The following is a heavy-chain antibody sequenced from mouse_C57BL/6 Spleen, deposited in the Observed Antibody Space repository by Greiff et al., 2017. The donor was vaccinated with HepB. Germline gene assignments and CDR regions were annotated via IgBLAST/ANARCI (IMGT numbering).Heavy chain of an antibody. V-gene: IGHV1-18*01. Sequence: EVQLQQSGPELVKPGASVKIPCKASGYTFTDYNMDWVKQSHGKSLEWIGDINPNNGGTIYNQKFKGKATLTVDKSSSTAYMELRSLTSEDTAVYYCARSGYYGSSYGWFAYWGQGTLVTVSA. D-gene: IGHD1-1*01. CDR3: ARSGYYGSSYGWFAY. CDR1: GYTFTDYN. J-gene: IGHJ3*01. CDR2: INPNNGGT.